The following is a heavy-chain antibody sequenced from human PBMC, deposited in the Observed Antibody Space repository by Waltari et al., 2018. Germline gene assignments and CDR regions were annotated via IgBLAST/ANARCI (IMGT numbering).Heavy chain of an antibody. Sequence: LQLQASGPGLVKPQGTLTLTCTVSGGSIRSSSYSWGWIRQPPGKGLEWIGSIYYRGSTYYNPSLKSRVTISVDTSKNQFSLKLSSVTAADTAVYYCARPSPGYSSGWPFDYWGQGTLVTVSS. D-gene: IGHD6-19*01. J-gene: IGHJ4*02. CDR3: ARPSPGYSSGWPFDY. CDR1: GGSIRSSSYS. V-gene: IGHV4-39*01. CDR2: IYYRGST.